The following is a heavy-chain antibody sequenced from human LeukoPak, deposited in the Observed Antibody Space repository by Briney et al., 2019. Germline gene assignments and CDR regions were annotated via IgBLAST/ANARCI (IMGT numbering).Heavy chain of an antibody. CDR2: ISYDGSNK. V-gene: IGHV3-30*18. CDR1: EFTFTTYG. J-gene: IGHJ3*02. D-gene: IGHD6-19*01. CDR3: AKYLAHSSGWLLDAFDI. Sequence: GGSLRLSCAASEFTFTTYGMHWVRQAPGKGLERVAVISYDGSNKYYADSVKGRFIISRDNSKNTLYVQMNSLRAEDTAVYYCAKYLAHSSGWLLDAFDIWGQGTMVTVSS.